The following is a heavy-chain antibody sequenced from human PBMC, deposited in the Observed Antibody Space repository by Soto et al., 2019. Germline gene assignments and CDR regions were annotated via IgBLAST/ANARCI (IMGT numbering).Heavy chain of an antibody. V-gene: IGHV5-51*01. Sequence: EVQLVQSGAEVKKPGESLKISCKASGYKFANYWIGWVRQRPGKGLEWLGIIYPGDLDTKYNPSVKGKVTISADKSTNPVYLKWESLKASDTAIYFCAKHNWGINHWGQGTPVSVSS. J-gene: IGHJ5*02. CDR2: IYPGDLDT. D-gene: IGHD7-27*01. CDR3: AKHNWGINH. CDR1: GYKFANYW.